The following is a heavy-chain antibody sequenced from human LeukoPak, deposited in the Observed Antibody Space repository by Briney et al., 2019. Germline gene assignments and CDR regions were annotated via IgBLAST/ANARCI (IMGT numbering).Heavy chain of an antibody. J-gene: IGHJ4*02. D-gene: IGHD6-19*01. Sequence: ASVKVSCKASGYTFTTYAMDWVRQAPGQGLEWMGWINTNTGNPTYAQGFTGRFVFSLDTSVSTAYLQISSLKAEDTAVYYCARDGSSDWRGNYFDYWGQGTLVTVSS. CDR2: INTNTGNP. V-gene: IGHV7-4-1*02. CDR1: GYTFTTYA. CDR3: ARDGSSDWRGNYFDY.